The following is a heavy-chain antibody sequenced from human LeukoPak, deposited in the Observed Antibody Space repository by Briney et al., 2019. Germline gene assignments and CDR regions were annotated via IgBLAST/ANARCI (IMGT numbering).Heavy chain of an antibody. CDR2: TYYRSKLYN. V-gene: IGHV6-1*01. Sequence: DXVXSNSAAWNWIRQSXSRGLEWLGRTYYRSKLYNDYAGSVKSLITINSDKSKDQFSLQLNSVTTEDKAVXXXXXXXXXXXXXXYXXGXFDYWGXGXLVTVSS. CDR1: DXVXSNSAA. J-gene: IGHJ4*02. CDR3: XXXXXXXXXXXYXXGXFDY.